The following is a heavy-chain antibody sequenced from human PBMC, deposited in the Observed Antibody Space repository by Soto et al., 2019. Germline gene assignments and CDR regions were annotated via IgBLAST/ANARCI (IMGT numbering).Heavy chain of an antibody. CDR1: GFTFGDHA. V-gene: IGHV3-9*01. J-gene: IGHJ6*02. Sequence: EMQLVESGGDLVQPGGSLRLSCAASGFTFGDHAMHWVRQVPGRGLEWVSGISWDSSIIDYGDSVKGRFTISRDNAKNSLYLQMNCLRPEDTALYFCAKENGGVWSVPRGGFYAYYGMDVWGQGTTVIVSS. CDR3: AKENGGVWSVPRGGFYAYYGMDV. D-gene: IGHD3-3*01. CDR2: ISWDSSII.